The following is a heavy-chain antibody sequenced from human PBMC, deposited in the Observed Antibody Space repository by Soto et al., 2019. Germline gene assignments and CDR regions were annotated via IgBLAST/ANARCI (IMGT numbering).Heavy chain of an antibody. Sequence: EASVKVSCKASGYTFTSYAMHWVRQAPGQRLEWMGWINAGNGNTKYSQKFQGRVTITRDTSASTAYMELSSLRSEDTAVYYCAICYDCLYYYYYMDVWGKGTTVTVSS. J-gene: IGHJ6*03. D-gene: IGHD5-12*01. CDR1: GYTFTSYA. CDR2: INAGNGNT. CDR3: AICYDCLYYYYYMDV. V-gene: IGHV1-3*01.